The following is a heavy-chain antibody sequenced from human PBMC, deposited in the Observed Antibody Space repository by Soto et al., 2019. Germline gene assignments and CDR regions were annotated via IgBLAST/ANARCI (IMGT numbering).Heavy chain of an antibody. D-gene: IGHD3-9*01. Sequence: GSLRLSCAASGFTVNSNYMSWVRQAPGKGLEWVSVIYSDGSTYYADSVKGRFIISRDNSNNTLYFQKNSLRAEDTAVYYCATLTKYDILTGFYPCWGQGTLVTVSS. CDR3: ATLTKYDILTGFYPC. J-gene: IGHJ4*02. V-gene: IGHV3-66*01. CDR1: GFTVNSNY. CDR2: IYSDGST.